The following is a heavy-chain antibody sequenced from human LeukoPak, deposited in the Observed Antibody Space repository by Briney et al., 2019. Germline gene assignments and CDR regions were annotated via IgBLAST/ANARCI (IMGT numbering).Heavy chain of an antibody. CDR3: ARDHSSSGWYEAWFDP. V-gene: IGHV3-48*03. CDR1: GFTFSSYE. J-gene: IGHJ5*02. Sequence: PGGSLRLSCAASGFTFSSYEMNWVRQAPGKGLAWVSYISSSGSTIYYADSVKGRFTISRDNAKNSLYLQMNSLRAEDTAVYYCARDHSSSGWYEAWFDPWGQGTLVTVSS. CDR2: ISSSGSTI. D-gene: IGHD6-19*01.